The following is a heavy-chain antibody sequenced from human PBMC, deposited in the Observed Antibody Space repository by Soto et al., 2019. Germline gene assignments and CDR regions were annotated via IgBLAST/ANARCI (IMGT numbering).Heavy chain of an antibody. V-gene: IGHV1-8*01. Sequence: ASVKVSCKASGYTFTSYDINWVRQATGQGLEWMGWMNPNSGNTGYAQKFQGRVTMTRNTSISTAYMELSSLRSEDTAVYYCARRYYDFWSYYYGMDVWGQGTTVTVSS. CDR1: GYTFTSYD. CDR2: MNPNSGNT. J-gene: IGHJ6*02. D-gene: IGHD3-3*01. CDR3: ARRYYDFWSYYYGMDV.